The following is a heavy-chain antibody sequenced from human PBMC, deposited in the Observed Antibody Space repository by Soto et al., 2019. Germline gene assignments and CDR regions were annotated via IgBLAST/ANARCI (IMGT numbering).Heavy chain of an antibody. J-gene: IGHJ2*01. D-gene: IGHD1-26*01. CDR2: IYPGDSDT. CDR3: ARALVGVPSWYFDV. Sequence: PXESLKLSCKCSGYSFTTYWIGLVLQMPGKGLEWMGIIYPGDSDTTYSPSFQGQVTISVDKSTSTAYLQWSSLKASDTAMYYCARALVGVPSWYFDVWGRGTLVTVSS. V-gene: IGHV5-51*01. CDR1: GYSFTTYW.